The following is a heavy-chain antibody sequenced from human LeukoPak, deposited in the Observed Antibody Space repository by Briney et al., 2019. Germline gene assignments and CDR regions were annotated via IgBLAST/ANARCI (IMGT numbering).Heavy chain of an antibody. V-gene: IGHV4-39*01. D-gene: IGHD6-13*01. Sequence: PSETLSLTCTVSGVSISSNSYYWGWIRQPPGKGLEWIGTIYYSGSTYYNPSLKSRVIISVDTSKNQFSLKLSSVTAADTAVYYCARHGDNSSWYVAYWGQGTLVTVSS. J-gene: IGHJ4*02. CDR3: ARHGDNSSWYVAY. CDR1: GVSISSNSYY. CDR2: IYYSGST.